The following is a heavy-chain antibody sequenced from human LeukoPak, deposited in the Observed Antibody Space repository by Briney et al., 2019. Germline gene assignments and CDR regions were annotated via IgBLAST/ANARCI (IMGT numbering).Heavy chain of an antibody. D-gene: IGHD6-19*01. CDR2: IYYSGST. Sequence: SETLPLTCTVSGGSISSYYWSWIRQPPGKGLEGIGYIYYSGSTNYNPSLKSRVTISVDTSKNQFSLKLSSVTAADTAVYYCARGVAVATTPMDYWGQGTLVTVSS. J-gene: IGHJ4*02. CDR1: GGSISSYY. CDR3: ARGVAVATTPMDY. V-gene: IGHV4-59*01.